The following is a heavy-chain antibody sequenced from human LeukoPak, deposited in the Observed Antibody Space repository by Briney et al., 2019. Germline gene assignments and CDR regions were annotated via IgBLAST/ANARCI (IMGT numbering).Heavy chain of an antibody. V-gene: IGHV1-2*02. D-gene: IGHD3-10*01. CDR2: INPNSGGT. J-gene: IGHJ6*03. Sequence: ASVKVSCKASGYTFTGYYKHWVRQAPGQGLEWMGWINPNSGGTNYAQKFQGRVTMTRDTSISTAYMELSRLRSDDTAVYYCARCGSGSYPPIDYYYYYMDVWGKGTTVTISS. CDR1: GYTFTGYY. CDR3: ARCGSGSYPPIDYYYYYMDV.